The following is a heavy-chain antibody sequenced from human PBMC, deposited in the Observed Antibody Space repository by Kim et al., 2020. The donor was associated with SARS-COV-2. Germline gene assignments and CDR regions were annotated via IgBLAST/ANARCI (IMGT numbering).Heavy chain of an antibody. V-gene: IGHV3-30*04. D-gene: IGHD6-13*01. CDR1: GFTFSSYA. J-gene: IGHJ4*02. CDR3: ARAPQPRSVWGSSWF. Sequence: GGSLRLSCAASGFTFSSYAMHWVRQAPGKGLEWVAVISYDGSNKYYADSVKGRFTISRDNSKNTLYLQMNSLRAEDTAVYYCARAPQPRSVWGSSWFWGQGTLVTVSS. CDR2: ISYDGSNK.